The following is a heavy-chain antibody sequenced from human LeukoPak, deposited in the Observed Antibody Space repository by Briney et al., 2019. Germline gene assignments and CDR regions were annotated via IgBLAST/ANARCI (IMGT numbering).Heavy chain of an antibody. CDR3: ARVAYCGGDCYSLDYYYMDV. J-gene: IGHJ6*03. CDR1: GFTLTNYW. CDR2: INGDGTSA. D-gene: IGHD2-21*02. V-gene: IGHV3-74*01. Sequence: GGSLRLSCAPSGFTLTNYWMHSVPQTPGKGRLWVSRINGDGTSATYTRSVKGRFTISRDNAKTTLYLQMNSLRAEDTAVYYCARVAYCGGDCYSLDYYYMDVWGKGTTVTVSS.